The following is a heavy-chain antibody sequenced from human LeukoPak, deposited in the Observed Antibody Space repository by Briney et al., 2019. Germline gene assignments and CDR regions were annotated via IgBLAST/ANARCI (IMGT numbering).Heavy chain of an antibody. CDR3: TRRLQGGQPFDP. D-gene: IGHD4-11*01. Sequence: GESLKISCKGSGYSFTTYWIGWVRQMPGKGLEWMGLIYPGDSDTRYSPSFQGQVTISADKSINTAYLQWSSLKASGTAIYYCTRRLQGGQPFDPWGQGTLVTVSS. V-gene: IGHV5-51*01. CDR1: GYSFTTYW. J-gene: IGHJ5*02. CDR2: IYPGDSDT.